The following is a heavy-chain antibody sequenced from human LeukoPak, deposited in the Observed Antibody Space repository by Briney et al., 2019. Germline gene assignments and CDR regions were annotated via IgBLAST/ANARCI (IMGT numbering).Heavy chain of an antibody. Sequence: GGSLRLSCEASGFTFSNYGMHWVRQAPGKGLEWVTFIRYDGSYKYYADSVKGRFTISRDNSKNTLYLQMNNMRAEDTAVYYCAKDWDDTSGYFDHWGQGTLVTVSS. CDR2: IRYDGSYK. D-gene: IGHD3-22*01. V-gene: IGHV3-30*02. J-gene: IGHJ4*02. CDR1: GFTFSNYG. CDR3: AKDWDDTSGYFDH.